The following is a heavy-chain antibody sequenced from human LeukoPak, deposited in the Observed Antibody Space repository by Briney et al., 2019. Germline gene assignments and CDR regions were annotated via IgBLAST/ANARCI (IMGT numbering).Heavy chain of an antibody. D-gene: IGHD3-9*01. CDR3: TRDLMDYDVSTGLHHYYMDV. V-gene: IGHV3-30*03. CDR2: ISYDGSNK. CDR1: GFTFSSYG. J-gene: IGHJ6*02. Sequence: LPGGSLRLSCAASGFTFSSYGMHWVRQAPGKGLEWVAVISYDGSNKYYADSVKGRFTISRDNSKNTLYLQMNTLRVEDTAVYYCTRDLMDYDVSTGLHHYYMDVWGQGTTVTVSS.